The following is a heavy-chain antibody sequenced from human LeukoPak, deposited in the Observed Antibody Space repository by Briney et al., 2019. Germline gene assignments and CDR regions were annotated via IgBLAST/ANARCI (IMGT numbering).Heavy chain of an antibody. CDR2: IYYSGST. D-gene: IGHD3-3*01. Sequence: KTSETLSLTCTVSGGSISSSSYYWGWIRQPPGKGLEWIGSIYYSGSTYYSLSLKSRVTISVDTSKNQFSLKLSSVTAPDTAVYYCARDLPSSGRGDYWGQGTLVTVSS. CDR3: ARDLPSSGRGDY. CDR1: GGSISSSSYY. V-gene: IGHV4-39*07. J-gene: IGHJ4*02.